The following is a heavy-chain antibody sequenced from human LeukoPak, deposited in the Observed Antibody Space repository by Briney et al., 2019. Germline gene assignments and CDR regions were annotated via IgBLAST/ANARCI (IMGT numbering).Heavy chain of an antibody. CDR2: IYPGDSDT. CDR3: ARHKATSSSSSWWFDP. V-gene: IGHV5-51*01. CDR1: GYSFTSYW. D-gene: IGHD6-13*01. J-gene: IGHJ5*02. Sequence: GESLKISCKGSGYSFTSYWIGWVRQMPGKGLEWMGIIYPGDSDTRYNPSFQGQVTISADKSISTAYLQWNSLKASDTAMYYCARHKATSSSSSWWFDPWGQGTLVTVSS.